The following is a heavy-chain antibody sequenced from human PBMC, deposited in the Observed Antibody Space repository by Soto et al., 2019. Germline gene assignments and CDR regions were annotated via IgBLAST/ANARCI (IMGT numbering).Heavy chain of an antibody. D-gene: IGHD5-12*01. CDR1: GGSITNYY. CDR3: AKSRTFEEDGYTFDF. CDR2: VYYSGST. V-gene: IGHV4-59*01. J-gene: IGHJ4*02. Sequence: SETLSLTCTISGGSITNYYWSWIRQPPGKGLEWIGYVYYSGSTKYNPSLESRVTISADTSKNQFSLRVTSVTAADTAVYYCAKSRTFEEDGYTFDFWGQGILVTVSS.